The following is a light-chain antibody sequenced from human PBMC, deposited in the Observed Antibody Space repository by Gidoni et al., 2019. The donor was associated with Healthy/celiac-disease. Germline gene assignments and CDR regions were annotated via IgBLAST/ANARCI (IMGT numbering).Light chain of an antibody. Sequence: DIQMTQSPSSLSASVGDRVTITCQASQDISNYLNWYQQKPGKAPKLLIYDASNLETGGPSRFSGSGSGTDFTFTISSLQPEDIATYYCQQYDNLPVTFGPXTKVDIK. J-gene: IGKJ3*01. CDR3: QQYDNLPVT. CDR1: QDISNY. CDR2: DAS. V-gene: IGKV1-33*01.